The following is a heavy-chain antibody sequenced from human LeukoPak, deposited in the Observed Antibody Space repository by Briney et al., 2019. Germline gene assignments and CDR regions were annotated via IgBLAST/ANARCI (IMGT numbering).Heavy chain of an antibody. Sequence: GGSLRHSCVASGITVSNNYMTWVRQAPGKGLEWVASITSSSSHIYYADSVKGRFTISRDNAKNALYLQMNSLRAEDTAIYYCARVMMGATVTTFHYYCMDVWGVGTTVTVSS. V-gene: IGHV3-21*01. CDR2: ITSSSSHI. CDR1: GITVSNNY. J-gene: IGHJ6*03. D-gene: IGHD4-11*01. CDR3: ARVMMGATVTTFHYYCMDV.